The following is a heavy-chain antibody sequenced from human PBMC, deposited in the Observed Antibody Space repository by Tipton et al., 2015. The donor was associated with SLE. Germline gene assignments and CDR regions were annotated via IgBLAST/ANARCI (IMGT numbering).Heavy chain of an antibody. J-gene: IGHJ3*02. CDR2: ISSSSSTI. CDR1: GFTFSSYS. V-gene: IGHV3-48*01. D-gene: IGHD3-22*01. Sequence: SLRLSCAASGFTFSSYSMNWVRQAPGKGLEWVSYISSSSSTIYYADSVKGRFTISRDNAKNSLYLQMNSLRAEDTAVYYCARAPPMIVEAYSWGQGTMXTVSS. CDR3: ARAPPMIVEAYS.